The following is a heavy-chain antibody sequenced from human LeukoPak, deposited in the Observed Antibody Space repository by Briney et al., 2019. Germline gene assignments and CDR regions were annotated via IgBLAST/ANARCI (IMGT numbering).Heavy chain of an antibody. CDR2: ISRSSSTI. V-gene: IGHV3-48*04. Sequence: GGSLRLSCAASGFSFSSNSMNWVRQAPGKGLEWVSYISRSSSTIYYADSVKGRFTISRDNAKNSLYLQMNSLRAEDTAVYHCARGDNWNYFDYWGQGTLVTVSS. CDR3: ARGDNWNYFDY. CDR1: GFSFSSNS. J-gene: IGHJ4*02. D-gene: IGHD3-16*01.